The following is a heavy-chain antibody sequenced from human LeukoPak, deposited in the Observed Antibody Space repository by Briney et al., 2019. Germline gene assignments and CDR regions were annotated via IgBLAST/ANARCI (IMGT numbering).Heavy chain of an antibody. CDR3: TKGPAGGIDDY. J-gene: IGHJ4*02. V-gene: IGHV3-15*01. D-gene: IGHD4-23*01. CDR1: GFTFSDAW. CDR2: TRSITDGRTT. Sequence: GWSLRLSCAASGFTFSDAWLGWVRQAPGKGVDGVGRTRSITDGRTTDYAAPVQGRFTLAKQDSKNTLYLQMNRLKPEDTAVYYCTKGPAGGIDDYWGQGTLVTVSS.